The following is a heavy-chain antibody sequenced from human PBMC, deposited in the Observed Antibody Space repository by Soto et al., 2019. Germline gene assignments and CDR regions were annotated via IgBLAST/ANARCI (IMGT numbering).Heavy chain of an antibody. Sequence: GGSLRLSCAASGFTFSSYSMNWVRQAPGKGLEWVSSISSSSSYIYYADSVKGRFTISRDNAKNSLYLQMNSLRAEDTAVYYCARGLRYFDWLLSVWFDHWGQGTLVTVSS. CDR2: ISSSSSYI. J-gene: IGHJ5*02. CDR1: GFTFSSYS. V-gene: IGHV3-21*01. CDR3: ARGLRYFDWLLSVWFDH. D-gene: IGHD3-9*01.